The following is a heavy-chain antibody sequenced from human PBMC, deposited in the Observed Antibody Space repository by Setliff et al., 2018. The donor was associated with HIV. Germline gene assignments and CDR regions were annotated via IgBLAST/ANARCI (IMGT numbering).Heavy chain of an antibody. CDR2: IIPILGIA. Sequence: SVKVSCKASGGTFSSYAISWVRQAPGQGLEWMGGIIPILGIANYAQKFQGRVTITADESTSTAYMELSSLRFEDTAVYYCARGDVEAFDIWGQGTMVTVSS. J-gene: IGHJ3*02. V-gene: IGHV1-69*10. CDR1: GGTFSSYA. CDR3: ARGDVEAFDI. D-gene: IGHD3-16*01.